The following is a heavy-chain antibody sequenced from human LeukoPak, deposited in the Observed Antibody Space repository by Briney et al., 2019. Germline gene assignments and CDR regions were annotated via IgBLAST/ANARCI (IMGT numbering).Heavy chain of an antibody. J-gene: IGHJ4*02. CDR2: ISAYNGNT. D-gene: IGHD3-22*01. CDR3: ARDRAGYYDSSSHVDY. Sequence: GASVKVSCKASGYTFTSYGISWVRQAPGQGLEWMGWISAYNGNTNYAQKLQGRVTMTTDTSTSTAYMELRSLRSDDTAVYYCARDRAGYYDSSSHVDYWGQGTLVTVSS. V-gene: IGHV1-18*01. CDR1: GYTFTSYG.